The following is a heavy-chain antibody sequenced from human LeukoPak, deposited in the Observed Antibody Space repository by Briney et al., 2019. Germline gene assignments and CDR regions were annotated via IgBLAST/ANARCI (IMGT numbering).Heavy chain of an antibody. CDR3: ARGVEMATNRYAFDI. V-gene: IGHV1-8*01. CDR1: GYTFTSYD. CDR2: MNPNSGNT. J-gene: IGHJ3*02. D-gene: IGHD5-24*01. Sequence: GASVKVSCKASGYTFTSYDINWVRQATGQGLEWMGWMNPNSGNTGYAQKFQGRVTMTRNTSISTAYMELSSLRPEDTAVYYCARGVEMATNRYAFDIWGQGTMVTVSS.